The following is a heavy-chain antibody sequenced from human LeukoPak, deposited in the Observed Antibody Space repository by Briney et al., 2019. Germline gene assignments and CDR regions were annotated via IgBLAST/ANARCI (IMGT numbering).Heavy chain of an antibody. J-gene: IGHJ4*02. V-gene: IGHV4-4*07. CDR2: IYTSGST. CDR1: GGSISSYY. D-gene: IGHD6-6*01. Sequence: SETLSLTCTVSGGSISSYYWSCIRQPAGKGLEWIGRIYTSGSTNYNPSLKSRVTMSVDTSKNQFSLKLSSVTAADTAVYYCARGLSIAARGGFDYWGQGTLVTVSS. CDR3: ARGLSIAARGGFDY.